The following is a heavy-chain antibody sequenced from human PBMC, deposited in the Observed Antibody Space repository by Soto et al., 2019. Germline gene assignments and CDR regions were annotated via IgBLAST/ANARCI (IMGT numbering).Heavy chain of an antibody. CDR2: INPNSGGT. Sequence: ASVKVSCKASGYTFTGYYMHWVRQAPGQGLEWMGWINPNSGGTNYAQKFQGWVTMTRDTSISTAYMELSRLRSDDTAVYYCARADSSGYYSGYYFDYWGQGTLVTVSS. CDR3: ARADSSGYYSGYYFDY. J-gene: IGHJ4*02. D-gene: IGHD3-22*01. CDR1: GYTFTGYY. V-gene: IGHV1-2*04.